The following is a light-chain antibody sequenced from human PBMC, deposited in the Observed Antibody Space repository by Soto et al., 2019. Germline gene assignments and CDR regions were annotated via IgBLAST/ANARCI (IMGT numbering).Light chain of an antibody. CDR3: QHCGSSPLT. J-gene: IGKJ4*01. CDR1: QSVSSTY. Sequence: EIVLTQSPGTLSLSPGERATLSCRASQSVSSTYLAWYQQKPGQAPRLLIYGASIRATGIPDRFSGIGSGTDFTLTISRLEPEDFAVYYCQHCGSSPLTFGGGTKVEIK. CDR2: GAS. V-gene: IGKV3-20*01.